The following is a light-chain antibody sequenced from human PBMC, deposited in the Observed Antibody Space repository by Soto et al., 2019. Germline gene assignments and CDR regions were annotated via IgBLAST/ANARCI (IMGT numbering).Light chain of an antibody. J-gene: IGLJ2*01. CDR2: DVS. CDR1: SSDVGGYNY. V-gene: IGLV2-14*01. CDR3: SSYTGSSVV. Sequence: QSALTQPASVSGSPGQSITISCTGTSSDVGGYNYVSWYQQHPGKAPKLMIYDVSNRPSGVSNRFSGSKSGNTASLTISGLQAEDEDDYYCSSYTGSSVVFGGGTELTVL.